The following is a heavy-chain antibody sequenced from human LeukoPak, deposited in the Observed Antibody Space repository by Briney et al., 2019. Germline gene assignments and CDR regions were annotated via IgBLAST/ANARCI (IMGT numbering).Heavy chain of an antibody. D-gene: IGHD6-19*01. Sequence: PGGSLRLSCAASGFTFSSYGMHWVRQAPGKGLEWVAFIRYDGSNKYYADSVKGRFTISRDNSKNTLYLQMNSLRAEDTAVYYCAKIAVAAMRGYYFDYWGQGTLVTVSS. CDR1: GFTFSSYG. CDR3: AKIAVAAMRGYYFDY. J-gene: IGHJ4*02. V-gene: IGHV3-30*02. CDR2: IRYDGSNK.